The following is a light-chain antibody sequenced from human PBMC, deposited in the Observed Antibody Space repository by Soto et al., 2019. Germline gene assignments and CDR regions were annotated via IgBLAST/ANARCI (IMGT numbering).Light chain of an antibody. J-gene: IGKJ1*01. CDR2: GAS. CDR1: HSVSSSY. CDR3: QQYSMSPLT. Sequence: ESVLTQSPGTLSLSPGERATLSFRASHSVSSSYLAWYQQKAGQAPRLVIYGASTRATGIPDRFSASGSGTDFTLTISRLEPEDFAVYYCQQYSMSPLTFGQGTKVDI. V-gene: IGKV3-20*01.